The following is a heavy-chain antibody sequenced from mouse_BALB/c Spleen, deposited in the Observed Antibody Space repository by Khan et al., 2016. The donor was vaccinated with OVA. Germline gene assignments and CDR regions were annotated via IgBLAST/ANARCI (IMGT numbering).Heavy chain of an antibody. CDR1: GYTFTDYA. CDR3: TRPAYDGYYDY. CDR2: ISTYSGNT. D-gene: IGHD2-3*01. Sequence: QVQLMQSGPELVRPGVSVKISCKGSGYTFTDYAMYWVKQSHAKSLEWIGLISTYSGNTTYNQKFRGKATMTVDKSSSTAYMELARLTYEDSAIYYCTRPAYDGYYDYWGQGTTLTVSS. J-gene: IGHJ2*01. V-gene: IGHV1S137*01.